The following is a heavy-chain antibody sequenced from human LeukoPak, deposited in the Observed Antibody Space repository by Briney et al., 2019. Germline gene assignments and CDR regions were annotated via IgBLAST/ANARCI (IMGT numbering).Heavy chain of an antibody. CDR2: IENTGTT. D-gene: IGHD2-8*02. CDR1: GFTVGTSY. CDR3: ARGGKPGGFDI. J-gene: IGHJ3*02. Sequence: PGGSLRLSCVASGFTVGTSYMTWVRQAPGGGLECVSFIENTGTTYYADSVKGRFTISRDSSESTLYLQMNSLRAEDTAVYYCARGGKPGGFDIWGQGTMVIVSS. V-gene: IGHV3-66*01.